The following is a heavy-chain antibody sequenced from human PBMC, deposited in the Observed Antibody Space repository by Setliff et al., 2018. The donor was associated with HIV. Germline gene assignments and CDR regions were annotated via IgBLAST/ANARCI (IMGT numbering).Heavy chain of an antibody. CDR3: ATNRVGNYPLDY. V-gene: IGHV4-34*01. J-gene: IGHJ4*02. CDR2: INHSGGT. Sequence: SETLSLTCAVYGGSFSDYYWSWIRQSPGKGLEWIGEINHSGGTNYNPSLKSRVTISVDTSKNQFSLKLSSVTAADTAVYYCATNRVGNYPLDYWGQGTLVTVSS. CDR1: GGSFSDYY. D-gene: IGHD1-7*01.